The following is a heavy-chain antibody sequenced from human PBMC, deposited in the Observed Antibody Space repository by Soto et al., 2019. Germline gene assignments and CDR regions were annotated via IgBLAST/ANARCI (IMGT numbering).Heavy chain of an antibody. D-gene: IGHD6-19*01. CDR1: GFTFSSYW. V-gene: IGHV3-30-3*01. Sequence: PGGSLRLSCAASGFTFSSYWMSWVRQAPGKGLEWVAGISYDGSNKYYADSVKGRFIISRDNSKNTLYLQMNSLRAEDTAVYYCARDCGSSGCRDAFDIWGQGTMVTVSS. CDR2: ISYDGSNK. CDR3: ARDCGSSGCRDAFDI. J-gene: IGHJ3*02.